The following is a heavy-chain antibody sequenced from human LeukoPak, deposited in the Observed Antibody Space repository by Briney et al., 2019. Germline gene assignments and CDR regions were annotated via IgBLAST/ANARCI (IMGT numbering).Heavy chain of an antibody. J-gene: IGHJ6*02. CDR3: ARGKLENGMGV. CDR2: IYYSGST. D-gene: IGHD1-1*01. Sequence: SETLSLTCTVSGGSISSGDYYWSWIRQPPGKGLEWIGYIYYSGSTYYNPSLKSRVTISVDTSKNQFSLKLSSVTAADTAVYYCARGKLENGMGVWGQGTTVTVSS. V-gene: IGHV4-30-4*01. CDR1: GGSISSGDYY.